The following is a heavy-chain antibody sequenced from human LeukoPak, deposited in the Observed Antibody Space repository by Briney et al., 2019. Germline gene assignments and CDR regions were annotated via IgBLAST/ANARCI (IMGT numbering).Heavy chain of an antibody. CDR1: GFTVSSSS. CDR3: ARKTPRFGDYDY. D-gene: IGHD2-15*01. CDR2: IYSAGST. Sequence: GGSLRLSCAASGFTVSSSSMSWVRQAPGKGLEWVSLIYSAGSTYYADSVKGRFTISRDNSKNTLYLQMNSLRAEDTAVYYCARKTPRFGDYDYWGQGTLVTVSS. V-gene: IGHV3-66*01. J-gene: IGHJ4*02.